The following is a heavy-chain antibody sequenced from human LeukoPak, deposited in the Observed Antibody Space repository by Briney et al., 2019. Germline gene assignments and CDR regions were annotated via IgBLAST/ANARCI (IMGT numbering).Heavy chain of an antibody. CDR1: GGSISSGGYY. V-gene: IGHV4-31*03. CDR3: ARAPAYSSGWSSGYFQH. Sequence: KSSETLSLTCTVSGGSISSGGYYWRWIRQHPGKGLEWIGYIYYSGSTYYNPSLKSRVTISVDTSKNQFSLKLSSVTAADTAVYYCARAPAYSSGWSSGYFQHWGQGTPVTVSS. D-gene: IGHD6-19*01. CDR2: IYYSGST. J-gene: IGHJ1*01.